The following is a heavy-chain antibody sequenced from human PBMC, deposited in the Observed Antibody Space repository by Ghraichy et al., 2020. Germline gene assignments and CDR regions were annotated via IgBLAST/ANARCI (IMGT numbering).Heavy chain of an antibody. CDR1: GGSFSGYY. V-gene: IGHV4-34*01. J-gene: IGHJ3*02. CDR3: ARGAEYDSSGYYYGPDAFDI. Sequence: SETLSLTCAVYGGSFSGYYWSWIRQPPGKGLEWIGEINHSGSTNYNPSLKSRVTISVDTSKNQFSLKLSSVTAADTAVYYCARGAEYDSSGYYYGPDAFDIWGQGTMVTVSS. D-gene: IGHD3-22*01. CDR2: INHSGST.